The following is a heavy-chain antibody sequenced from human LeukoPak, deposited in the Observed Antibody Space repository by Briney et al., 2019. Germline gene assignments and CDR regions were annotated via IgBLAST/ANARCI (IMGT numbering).Heavy chain of an antibody. CDR2: MNGEGTTI. J-gene: IGHJ4*02. CDR1: GLTFRTTW. V-gene: IGHV3-74*01. CDR3: ATARNFRFEY. Sequence: GGSLRLSCATSGLTFRTTWMHWVRQAPGKGLMWVSRMNGEGTTIDYADSVKGRFTVSRDYAKNTLFLQMNNLRTEDTALYFCATARNFRFEYWGQGTVVTVSS. D-gene: IGHD1-7*01.